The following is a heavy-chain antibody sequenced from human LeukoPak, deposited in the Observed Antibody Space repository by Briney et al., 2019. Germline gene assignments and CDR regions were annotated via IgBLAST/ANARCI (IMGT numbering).Heavy chain of an antibody. CDR2: FDPEDGET. V-gene: IGHV1-24*01. D-gene: IGHD3-22*01. Sequence: ASVKVSCKVSGYTLAELSMHWVRQAPGKGLEWMGGFDPEDGETIYAQKFQGRVTMTEDTSTDTAYMELSSLRSEDTAVYYCATLVMIAGGFDYWGQGTLVTVSS. CDR3: ATLVMIAGGFDY. CDR1: GYTLAELS. J-gene: IGHJ4*02.